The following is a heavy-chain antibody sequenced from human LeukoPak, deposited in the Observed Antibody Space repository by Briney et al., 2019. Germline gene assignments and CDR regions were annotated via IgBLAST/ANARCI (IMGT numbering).Heavy chain of an antibody. CDR2: ISAYNGNT. J-gene: IGHJ3*02. CDR1: GYTFTSYG. V-gene: IGHV1-18*01. Sequence: ASVKVSCKASGYTFTSYGISWVRPAPGQGLEWMGWISAYNGNTNYAQKLQGRVTMTTDTSTSTAYMELRSLRSDDTAVYYCAREYCGGDCYDAFDIWGQGTMVTVSS. D-gene: IGHD2-21*02. CDR3: AREYCGGDCYDAFDI.